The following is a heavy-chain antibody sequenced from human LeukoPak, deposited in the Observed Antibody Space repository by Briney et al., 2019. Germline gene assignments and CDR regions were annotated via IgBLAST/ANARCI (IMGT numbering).Heavy chain of an antibody. J-gene: IGHJ4*02. Sequence: ASVKVSCTASGYTFTSYGISWVRQAPGQGLEWMGWISAYNGNTNYAQKLQGRVTMTTDTSTSTAYMELRSLRSDDTAVYYCARNVRLERRSPLDYWGQGTLVTVPS. CDR1: GYTFTSYG. V-gene: IGHV1-18*04. CDR2: ISAYNGNT. D-gene: IGHD1-1*01. CDR3: ARNVRLERRSPLDY.